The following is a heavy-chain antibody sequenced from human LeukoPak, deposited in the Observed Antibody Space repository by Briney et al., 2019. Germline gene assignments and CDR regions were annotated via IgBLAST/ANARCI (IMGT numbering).Heavy chain of an antibody. J-gene: IGHJ4*02. D-gene: IGHD1-14*01. Sequence: PGGSLRLSCAASGFTVITNDMTWVRRAPGKGLEWVSVLYSDGNTKYADSVRGRFTISRDNSKNTLYLEMNSLSPDDTAVYYCARGVEPLAANTLAYWGQGTLVTVSS. V-gene: IGHV3-53*01. CDR1: GFTVITND. CDR3: ARGVEPLAANTLAY. CDR2: LYSDGNT.